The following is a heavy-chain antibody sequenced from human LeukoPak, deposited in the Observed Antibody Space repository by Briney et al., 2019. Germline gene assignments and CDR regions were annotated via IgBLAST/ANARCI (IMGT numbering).Heavy chain of an antibody. CDR3: ARDRPYYYDSSGSNWFDP. V-gene: IGHV1-18*01. Sequence: ASVKVSCKASGYTFTSYGISWVRQAPGQGLEWMGWISAYNGNTNYAQKLQGRVTMTTDTSTSTAYMELRSLRSDDTAVYYCARDRPYYYDSSGSNWFDPWGQGTLVTVSS. D-gene: IGHD3-22*01. CDR1: GYTFTSYG. J-gene: IGHJ5*02. CDR2: ISAYNGNT.